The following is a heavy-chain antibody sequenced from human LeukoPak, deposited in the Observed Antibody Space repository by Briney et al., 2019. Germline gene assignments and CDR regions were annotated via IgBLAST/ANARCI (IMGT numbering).Heavy chain of an antibody. Sequence: GSLRLSCAASGFTFSSYAMSWVRQAPGKGLEWVSVISGSGGRTYYADSVKGLFTISRDNSKNTLYLQMNSLRAEDTAIYYCAKGTTDSSNWYGWFDPWGQGTLVTVSS. D-gene: IGHD6-13*01. CDR1: GFTFSSYA. CDR2: ISGSGGRT. J-gene: IGHJ5*02. CDR3: AKGTTDSSNWYGWFDP. V-gene: IGHV3-23*01.